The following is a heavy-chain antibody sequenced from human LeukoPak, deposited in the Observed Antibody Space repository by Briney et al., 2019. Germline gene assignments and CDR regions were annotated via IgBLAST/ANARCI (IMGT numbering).Heavy chain of an antibody. CDR1: GFTFSSYW. Sequence: GGSLRLSYAASGFTFSSYWMDRGRQAPGKGLEWVANIKQDGSEKNYVDSVKGRFIISRDNAKNSLYLQMNTLRADDTAVYYCARDGFGTGSNWGQGTLVTVSS. CDR3: ARDGFGTGSN. CDR2: IKQDGSEK. D-gene: IGHD3-16*01. J-gene: IGHJ4*02. V-gene: IGHV3-7*03.